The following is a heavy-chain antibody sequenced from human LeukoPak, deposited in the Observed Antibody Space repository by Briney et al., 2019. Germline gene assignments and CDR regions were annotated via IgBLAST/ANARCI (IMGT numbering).Heavy chain of an antibody. D-gene: IGHD3-22*01. CDR3: ARADYYDTPFDY. CDR2: ISGSGGST. Sequence: AGGSLRLSCAASGFTFSSYAMSWVRQAPGKGLEWVSAISGSGGSTYYADSVKGRFTISRDNAKNSLYLQMNSLRAEDTAVYYCARADYYDTPFDYWGQGTLVTVSS. J-gene: IGHJ4*02. V-gene: IGHV3-23*01. CDR1: GFTFSSYA.